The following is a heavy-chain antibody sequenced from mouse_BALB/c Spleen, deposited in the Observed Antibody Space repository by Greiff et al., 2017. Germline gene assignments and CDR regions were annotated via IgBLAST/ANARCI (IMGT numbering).Heavy chain of an antibody. CDR2: IYPYNGGT. CDR1: GYTFTDYN. D-gene: IGHD2-1*01. J-gene: IGHJ4*01. V-gene: IGHV1S29*02. Sequence: EVKLQESGPELVKPGASVKISCKASGYTFTDYNMHWVKQSHGKSLEWIGYIYPYNGGTGYNQKFKSKATLTVDNSSSTAYMELRSLTSEDSAVYYCASDGNDAMDYWGQGTSVTVSS. CDR3: ASDGNDAMDY.